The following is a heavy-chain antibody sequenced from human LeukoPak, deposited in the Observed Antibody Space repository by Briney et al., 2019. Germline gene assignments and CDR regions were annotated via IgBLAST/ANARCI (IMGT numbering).Heavy chain of an antibody. CDR2: MNPNSGNT. CDR3: ARGGLYCSSTSCPAPFDY. Sequence: ASVKVSCKASGYTFTSYDINWVRQATGQGLEWMGWMNPNSGNTGYAQKFQGRVTMTRNTSISTAYMELSSLRFDDTAVYYCARGGLYCSSTSCPAPFDYWGQGTLVTVSS. J-gene: IGHJ4*02. CDR1: GYTFTSYD. D-gene: IGHD2-2*01. V-gene: IGHV1-8*01.